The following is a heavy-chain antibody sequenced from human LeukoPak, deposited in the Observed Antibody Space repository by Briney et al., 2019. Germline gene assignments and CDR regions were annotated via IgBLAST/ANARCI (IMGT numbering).Heavy chain of an antibody. Sequence: PGGSLRLSCAASGSNFSTYSMNWVRQAPGKGLKWVSAITGSGLTTYYADSVRGRFTISRDNSKNTLYLQMNSLRAEDTAVYYCAKDLSPGPDWGQGILVTVSS. V-gene: IGHV3-23*01. CDR2: ITGSGLTT. CDR3: AKDLSPGPD. CDR1: GSNFSTYS. J-gene: IGHJ4*02.